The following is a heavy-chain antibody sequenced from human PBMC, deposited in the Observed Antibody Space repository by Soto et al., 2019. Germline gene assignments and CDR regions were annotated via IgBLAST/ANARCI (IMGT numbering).Heavy chain of an antibody. V-gene: IGHV3-11*06. CDR3: ARGGYNYGTDY. Sequence: GGSLRLSCAASGFTFSDYYMSWIRQAPGKGLEWIPYISSSSSYTNYADSVKGRFTISRDNAKNSLYLQMDSLRAEDTAVYYCARGGYNYGTDYWGQGTLVTVSS. CDR1: GFTFSDYY. D-gene: IGHD5-18*01. J-gene: IGHJ4*02. CDR2: ISSSSSYT.